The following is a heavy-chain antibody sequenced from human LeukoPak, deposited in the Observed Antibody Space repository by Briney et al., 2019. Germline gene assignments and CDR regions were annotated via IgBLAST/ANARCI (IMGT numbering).Heavy chain of an antibody. D-gene: IGHD3-10*01. CDR1: GASISSYY. V-gene: IGHV4-59*08. CDR2: ISYSGST. CDR3: ARHPELYFFDY. J-gene: IGHJ4*02. Sequence: SETLSLTCTVSGASISSYYWSWIRQPAGKGLEWIGYISYSGSTNYNPSLKSRVTISADTSKNQVSLTLSSVTAADTAVYYCARHPELYFFDYWGQGTLVTVSS.